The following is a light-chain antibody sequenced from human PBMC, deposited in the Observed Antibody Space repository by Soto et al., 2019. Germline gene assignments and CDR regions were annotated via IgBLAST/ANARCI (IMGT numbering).Light chain of an antibody. V-gene: IGKV3-11*01. CDR1: QTVSRN. J-gene: IGKJ2*01. CDR2: DIS. CDR3: QQRSHWPRNP. Sequence: EIVLTQSPATVSLSPGERATLSCRTSQTVSRNLAWYQQKPGQAPRLLIYDISNRDTGIPARFSGSGSGTDFTLTISSLEPEDSAVYYCQQRSHWPRNPVGQGTKLEI.